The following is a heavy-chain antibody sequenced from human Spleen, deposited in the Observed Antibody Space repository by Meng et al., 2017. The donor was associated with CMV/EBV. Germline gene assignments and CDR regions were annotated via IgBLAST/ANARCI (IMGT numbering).Heavy chain of an antibody. V-gene: IGHV3-30*04. CDR3: AKDPRSGNYGGMVILDY. CDR1: GFTFSSYA. CDR2: ISYDGSNK. D-gene: IGHD1-26*01. Sequence: GESLKISCAASGFTFSSYAMHWVRQVPGKGLEWVAVISYDGSNKYHADSAKGRLTISRDNSKNTLYLQMNSLRAEDTAVYYCAKDPRSGNYGGMVILDYWGQGTLVTVSS. J-gene: IGHJ4*02.